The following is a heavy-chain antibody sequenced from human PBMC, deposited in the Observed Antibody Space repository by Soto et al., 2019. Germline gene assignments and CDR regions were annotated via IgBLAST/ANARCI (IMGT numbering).Heavy chain of an antibody. J-gene: IGHJ4*02. Sequence: QVQLVQSGAAVEKPGASMKVSCKASGYTFTAYYIHWVRQAPGQGLEWMGWINPKTGATETAQRFQGRVTLTWDTSLNTAYMELSSLKSDDTAVYYCARPPGYISDWYYFDLWGQGTRVTVSS. D-gene: IGHD3-9*01. CDR2: INPKTGAT. CDR1: GYTFTAYY. CDR3: ARPPGYISDWYYFDL. V-gene: IGHV1-2*02.